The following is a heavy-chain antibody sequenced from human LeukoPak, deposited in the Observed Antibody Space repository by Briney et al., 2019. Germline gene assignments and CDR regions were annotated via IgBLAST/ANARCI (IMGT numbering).Heavy chain of an antibody. CDR3: AREGDGYNQFDY. D-gene: IGHD5-24*01. J-gene: IGHJ4*02. Sequence: SETLSLTCTVSGGSISSYYWNWIRRPPGKGLEWIGYIYYSGSTNYNPSLKSRVTISVDTSKNQFSLKLSSVTAADTAVYYCAREGDGYNQFDYWGQGTLVTVSS. V-gene: IGHV4-59*01. CDR2: IYYSGST. CDR1: GGSISSYY.